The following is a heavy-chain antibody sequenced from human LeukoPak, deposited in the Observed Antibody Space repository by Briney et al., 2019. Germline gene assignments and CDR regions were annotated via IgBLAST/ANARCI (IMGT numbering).Heavy chain of an antibody. V-gene: IGHV4-34*01. Sequence: SETLSLTCAVYGGSFSGYYWSWIRQPPGKGLEWIGEINHSGSTNYNPSLKSRVTISVDTSKNQFSLKLSPVTAADTAVYYCASGPHYYYYMDVWGKGTTVTVSS. CDR1: GGSFSGYY. CDR3: ASGPHYYYYMDV. J-gene: IGHJ6*03. CDR2: INHSGST.